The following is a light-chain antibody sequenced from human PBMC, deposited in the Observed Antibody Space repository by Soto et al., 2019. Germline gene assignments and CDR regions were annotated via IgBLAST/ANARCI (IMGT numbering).Light chain of an antibody. CDR3: QQTHAGPLT. Sequence: DVQMTQSPASLSASVGDRVTIACRAGQPIADYLNWYQQKPGEAPKVLIFGASSLRSGVPSRFSGSGYGTDFTLTINNLQPEDVATYYCQQTHAGPLTFGQGTRL. CDR2: GAS. J-gene: IGKJ5*01. V-gene: IGKV1-39*01. CDR1: QPIADY.